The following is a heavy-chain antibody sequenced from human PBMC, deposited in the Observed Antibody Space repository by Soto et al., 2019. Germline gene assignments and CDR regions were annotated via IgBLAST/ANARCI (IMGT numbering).Heavy chain of an antibody. CDR3: ARGRDCSSTSCYVGVWYFDY. J-gene: IGHJ4*02. Sequence: QVQLQESGPGLVKPSQTLSLTCTVSGGSISSGGYYWSWIRQHPGKGLEWIGYIYYSGSTYYNPSLKSRVTISVDTSKNQFSRKLSSVTAADTAVYYCARGRDCSSTSCYVGVWYFDYWGQGTLVTVSS. V-gene: IGHV4-31*03. CDR1: GGSISSGGYY. CDR2: IYYSGST. D-gene: IGHD2-2*01.